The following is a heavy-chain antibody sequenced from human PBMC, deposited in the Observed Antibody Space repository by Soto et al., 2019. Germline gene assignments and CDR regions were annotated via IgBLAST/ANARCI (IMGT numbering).Heavy chain of an antibody. CDR2: ISGSGVST. CDR1: GFTFSSYA. Sequence: EVQLLESGGGLVQPGGSLRLSCAASGFTFSSYAMSWVRQAPGKGLEWVSAISGSGVSTYYADSVKGQFTISRDNSKNTLYLQMNSLRAEDTAVYYCAKDSGYSYGYDAFDIWGQGTMVTVSS. J-gene: IGHJ3*02. CDR3: AKDSGYSYGYDAFDI. V-gene: IGHV3-23*01. D-gene: IGHD5-18*01.